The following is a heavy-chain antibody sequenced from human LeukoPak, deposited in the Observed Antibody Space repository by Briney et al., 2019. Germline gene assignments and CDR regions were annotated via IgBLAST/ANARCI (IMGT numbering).Heavy chain of an antibody. D-gene: IGHD1-14*01. CDR3: ARDFGTTGCHTFDY. V-gene: IGHV6-1*01. J-gene: IGHJ4*02. CDR1: GDSVSSKNGA. CDR2: TYYRSKWYN. Sequence: SQTLSLTCVVSGDSVSSKNGAWNWIRQSPSRGLEWLGRTYYRSKWYNDYAESMEGRMTISQDTSKNQYSLHLNPVTPDDTALYYCARDFGTTGCHTFDYWDQGTLVTVSS.